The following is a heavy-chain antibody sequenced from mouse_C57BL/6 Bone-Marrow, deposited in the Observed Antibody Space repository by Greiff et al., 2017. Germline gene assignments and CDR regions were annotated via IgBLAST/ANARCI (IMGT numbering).Heavy chain of an antibody. V-gene: IGHV1-82*01. CDR3: ARWLLLDY. D-gene: IGHD2-3*01. CDR1: GSAFRSSW. J-gene: IGHJ2*01. CDR2: FYPGDGDT. Sequence: VPLQQSGPELVKPGASVKISCKASGSAFRSSWWNWLKPRPGKVLEWIGRFYPGDGDTNSTGKFKGKATLTADKSSSTAYMQLSSLTSEDSAVYFCARWLLLDYWGQGTTLTVSS.